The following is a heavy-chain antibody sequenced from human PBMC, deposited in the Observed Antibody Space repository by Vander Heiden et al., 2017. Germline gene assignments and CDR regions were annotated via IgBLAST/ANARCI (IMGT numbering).Heavy chain of an antibody. J-gene: IGHJ6*02. Sequence: LVQSGAEVKKPGASVKVSCKASGYTFPSYAMHWVRQAPGQRLEWMGWINAGNGNTKYSQKFQGRVTITRDTSASTAYMELSSLRSEDTAVYYCARDITIFGVVIPGYYYYGMDVWGQGTTVTVSS. CDR3: ARDITIFGVVIPGYYYYGMDV. CDR1: GYTFPSYA. CDR2: INAGNGNT. V-gene: IGHV1-3*01. D-gene: IGHD3-3*01.